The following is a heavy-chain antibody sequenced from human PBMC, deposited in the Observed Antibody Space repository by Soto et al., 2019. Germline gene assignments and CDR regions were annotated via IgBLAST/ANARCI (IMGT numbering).Heavy chain of an antibody. V-gene: IGHV4-59*01. Sequence: PSETLSLTCTVSGGSIRSYYWSWIRQPPGKGLEWIGYIYYSGSTNYNPSLKSRVTISVDTSKNQFSLRLSSVTAADTAVYYCATRWGPTFDFWGQGTLVTVS. CDR1: GGSIRSYY. CDR2: IYYSGST. D-gene: IGHD1-26*01. J-gene: IGHJ4*02. CDR3: ATRWGPTFDF.